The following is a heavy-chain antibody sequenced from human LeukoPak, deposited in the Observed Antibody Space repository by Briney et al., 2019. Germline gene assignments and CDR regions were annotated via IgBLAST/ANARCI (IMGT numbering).Heavy chain of an antibody. V-gene: IGHV4-34*01. J-gene: IGHJ4*02. D-gene: IGHD2-2*01. CDR3: ARRRVVPAARYGPNDY. Sequence: SETLSLTCAVYGVSFSGYYWSWIRQPPGKGLEWIGEINHSGSTNYNPSLKSRVTISVDTSKNQFSLKLNSVTAADTAVYYCARRRVVPAARYGPNDYWGQGTLVTVSS. CDR1: GVSFSGYY. CDR2: INHSGST.